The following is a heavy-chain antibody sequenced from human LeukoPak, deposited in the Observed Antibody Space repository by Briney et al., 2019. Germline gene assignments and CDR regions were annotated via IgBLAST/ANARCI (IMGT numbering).Heavy chain of an antibody. CDR1: GFAFRTYA. J-gene: IGHJ4*02. CDR3: AKDLNYGFDS. V-gene: IGHV3-23*01. D-gene: IGHD3-10*01. CDR2: ISGSGDKT. Sequence: GESLRLSCAASGFAFRTYAMSWVRQAPGKGLEGVSAISGSGDKTFYAESVRGRFTISRDNSRNTLYLQMNSLRAEDTAVYYCAKDLNYGFDSWGQGTLVTV.